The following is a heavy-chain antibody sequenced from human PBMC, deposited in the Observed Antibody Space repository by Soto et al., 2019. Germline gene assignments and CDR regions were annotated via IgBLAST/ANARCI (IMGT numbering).Heavy chain of an antibody. J-gene: IGHJ4*02. Sequence: QVQLQESGPGLVKPSETLSLTCTVSGGSISSYYWSWIRQPPGKGLEWIGYIYYSGSTNYNPYLKSRVTISVDTSKNQVSLKLSYVTAADTAVYYCARFDRRELRNFDYWGQGTLVTVSS. CDR2: IYYSGST. CDR1: GGSISSYY. CDR3: ARFDRRELRNFDY. V-gene: IGHV4-59*01. D-gene: IGHD1-26*01.